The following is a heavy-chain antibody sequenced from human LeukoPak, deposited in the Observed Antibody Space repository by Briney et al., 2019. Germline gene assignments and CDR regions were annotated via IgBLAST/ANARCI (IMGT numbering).Heavy chain of an antibody. J-gene: IGHJ3*02. V-gene: IGHV4-59*08. CDR1: GGSISDYY. Sequence: SETLSLTCAVSGGSISDYYWTWIRQPPGKELEWIGYIYNSGSTNYNPSLKSRVTISVDMSKYQFSLKLSSVTAADTAMYYCARRQKLRGPRAGDAFDIWGQGTMVTVSS. CDR2: IYNSGST. CDR3: ARRQKLRGPRAGDAFDI. D-gene: IGHD4/OR15-4a*01.